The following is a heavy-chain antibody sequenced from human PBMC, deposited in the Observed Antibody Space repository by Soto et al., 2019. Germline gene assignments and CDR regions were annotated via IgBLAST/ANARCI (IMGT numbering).Heavy chain of an antibody. V-gene: IGHV3-9*01. CDR3: SRDPLGPGISAAGD. CDR1: GFTFHNYA. Sequence: EVQLVESGGGLVQPGRSLRLSCAASGFTFHNYAMHWVRQAPGKGLEWVSGISWNSADIGYADSVKGRFTISRDNAKNSLYLQMISLRAEDTALYYSSRDPLGPGISAAGDWGQGTLVTVSS. J-gene: IGHJ4*02. CDR2: ISWNSADI. D-gene: IGHD6-13*01.